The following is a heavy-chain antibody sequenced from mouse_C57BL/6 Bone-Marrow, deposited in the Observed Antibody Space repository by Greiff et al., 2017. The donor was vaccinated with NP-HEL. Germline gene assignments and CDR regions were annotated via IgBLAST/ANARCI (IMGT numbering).Heavy chain of an antibody. D-gene: IGHD1-1*01. CDR1: GYTFTSYT. CDR3: ARIHYGSREAMDY. CDR2: INPSSGYT. Sequence: QVQLQQSGAELARPGASVKMSCKASGYTFTSYTMHWVKQRPGQGLEWIGYINPSSGYTKYNQKFKDKATLTADKSSSTAYMQLSSLTSEDSADYYCARIHYGSREAMDYWGQGTSVTVSS. J-gene: IGHJ4*01. V-gene: IGHV1-4*01.